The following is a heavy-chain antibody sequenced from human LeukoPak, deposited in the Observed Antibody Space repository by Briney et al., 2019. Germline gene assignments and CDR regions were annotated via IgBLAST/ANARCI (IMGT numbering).Heavy chain of an antibody. CDR2: VYTSGST. D-gene: IGHD2-15*01. Sequence: SETLSLTCTVSGGSISSDNYSWSWIRQPAGKGLEWIGRVYTSGSTNYNPSLKSRVTISVDTSKKQFSLKLSSVTAADTAVYYCARGFCSGGSPYSGYYYNYYMDVWGKGTTVTVSS. CDR3: ARGFCSGGSPYSGYYYNYYMDV. V-gene: IGHV4-61*02. CDR1: GGSISSDNYS. J-gene: IGHJ6*03.